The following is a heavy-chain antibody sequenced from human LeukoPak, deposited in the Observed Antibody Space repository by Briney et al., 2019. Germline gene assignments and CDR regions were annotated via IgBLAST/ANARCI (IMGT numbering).Heavy chain of an antibody. CDR2: IHPGDSET. CDR3: ARQSRVSGSWYIIDY. V-gene: IGHV5-51*01. D-gene: IGHD6-13*01. J-gene: IGHJ4*02. CDR1: GYSFTEYW. Sequence: GESLKISCKGSGYSFTEYWIAWVRQMPGKGLEWMGIIHPGDSETRYSPSFQGQVSISADKSITTAYLQWSSLKASDTAMYYCARQSRVSGSWYIIDYWGQGTLVTVSS.